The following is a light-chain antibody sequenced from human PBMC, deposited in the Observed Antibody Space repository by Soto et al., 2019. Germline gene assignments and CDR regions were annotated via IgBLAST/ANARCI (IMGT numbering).Light chain of an antibody. CDR3: AAWDDSLNGRV. CDR1: SSNIGSNT. Sequence: QSVLTQPPSASGTPGQRGTISCSGSSSNIGSNTVNWYQQLPGTAPKLLIYSNNQRPSGVPDRFSGSKSGTSASLAISGLQYEDEADYYCAAWDDSLNGRVFGGGTKLTVL. CDR2: SNN. J-gene: IGLJ2*01. V-gene: IGLV1-44*01.